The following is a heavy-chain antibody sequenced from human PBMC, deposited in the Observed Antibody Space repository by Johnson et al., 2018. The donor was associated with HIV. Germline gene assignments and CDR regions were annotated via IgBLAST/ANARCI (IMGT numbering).Heavy chain of an antibody. CDR1: GFTFDDYA. V-gene: IGHV3-9*01. D-gene: IGHD2-21*02. Sequence: VESGGGLVQPGGSLRLSCAASGFTFDDYAMHWVRQAPGKGLEWVSGISWNSGSIGYADSVKGRFTISRDNAKNSLYLQMNSLRAEDTALYYCAKDIGGDPNDAFDIWGQGTMVTVSS. CDR2: ISWNSGSI. J-gene: IGHJ3*02. CDR3: AKDIGGDPNDAFDI.